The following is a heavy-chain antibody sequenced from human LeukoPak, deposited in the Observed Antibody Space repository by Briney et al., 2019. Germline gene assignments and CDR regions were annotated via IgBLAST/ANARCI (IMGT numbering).Heavy chain of an antibody. CDR3: ARENTSCGGDCSAPYYYYYYMDV. CDR1: GYTFTGYY. CDR2: INPNSGGT. V-gene: IGHV1-2*02. J-gene: IGHJ6*03. Sequence: GASVKVSCKASGYTFTGYYMHWVRQAPGQGLEWMGWINPNSGGTNYAQKFQGRVTMTRDTSISTAYMELSRLRSDDTAVYYCARENTSCGGDCSAPYYYYYYMDVWGKGTTVTVSS. D-gene: IGHD2-21*01.